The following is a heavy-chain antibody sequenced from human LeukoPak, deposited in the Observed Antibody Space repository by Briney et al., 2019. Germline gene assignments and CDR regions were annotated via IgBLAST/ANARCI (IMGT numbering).Heavy chain of an antibody. CDR2: INPSSGST. D-gene: IGHD6-6*01. Sequence: ASVKVSCKASGYTFTSYYIHWVRQAPGQGLEWMGIINPSSGSTSYALKFQGRVTMTRHTSTSTVYMELSSLRSEDTAVYYCASGFGYSSSPNDYWGQGTLVTVSS. CDR1: GYTFTSYY. J-gene: IGHJ4*02. V-gene: IGHV1-46*01. CDR3: ASGFGYSSSPNDY.